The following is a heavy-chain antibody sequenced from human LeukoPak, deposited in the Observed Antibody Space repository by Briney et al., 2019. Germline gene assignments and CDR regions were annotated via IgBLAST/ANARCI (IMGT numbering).Heavy chain of an antibody. CDR3: AKGYWSGYSFDNWFDP. CDR1: GFTFSDYG. CDR2: IRYDGSNK. J-gene: IGHJ5*02. D-gene: IGHD3-3*01. V-gene: IGHV3-30*02. Sequence: GGSLRLSCAASGFTFSDYGMHWVRHAPGKGLEWVAFIRYDGSNKYYADSVKGRFTISRDNSKNTLYLQMNTLRAEDTAVYFCAKGYWSGYSFDNWFDPWGQGTLVTVSS.